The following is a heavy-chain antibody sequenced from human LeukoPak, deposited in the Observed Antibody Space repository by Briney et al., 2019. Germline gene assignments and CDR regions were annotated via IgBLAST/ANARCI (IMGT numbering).Heavy chain of an antibody. D-gene: IGHD2-8*01. CDR1: GGSISSYY. V-gene: IGHV4-4*07. J-gene: IGHJ4*02. CDR3: AKHTTGRALGDFDY. CDR2: IYTSGST. Sequence: SETLSLTCTVSGGSISSYYWHWIRQPAGKGLEWIGRIYTSGSTNYNPSLKGRVTMSVDKTKNQFSLKLSSVTAADTAVFYCAKHTTGRALGDFDYWGQGTLVTVSA.